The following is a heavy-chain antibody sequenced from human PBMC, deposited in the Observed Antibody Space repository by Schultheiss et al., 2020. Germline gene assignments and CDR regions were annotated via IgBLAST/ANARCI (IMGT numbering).Heavy chain of an antibody. J-gene: IGHJ3*02. Sequence: GESLKISCAASGFTFSSYAMHWVRQAPGKGLEWVAVISYDGSNKYYADSVKGRFTISRDNSKNTLYLQMNSLRAEDTAVYYCARDLRGIVGANTNHLPGAFDIWGQGTMVTVSS. V-gene: IGHV3-30-3*01. CDR3: ARDLRGIVGANTNHLPGAFDI. D-gene: IGHD1-26*01. CDR1: GFTFSSYA. CDR2: ISYDGSNK.